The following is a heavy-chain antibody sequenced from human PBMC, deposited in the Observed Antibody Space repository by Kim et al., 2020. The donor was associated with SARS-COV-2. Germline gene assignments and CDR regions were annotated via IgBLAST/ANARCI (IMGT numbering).Heavy chain of an antibody. D-gene: IGHD2-15*01. Sequence: GGSLRLSCAASGFTFSSYSMTWVRQAPGKGLEWVSSLSSSSSYIYYADSMKGRFTISRDNAKNSLYLQMNSLRAEDTAVYYCVRERLVAGNFRSGDFDYWGQGTLVTVSS. CDR3: VRERLVAGNFRSGDFDY. CDR1: GFTFSSYS. CDR2: LSSSSSYI. J-gene: IGHJ4*02. V-gene: IGHV3-21*01.